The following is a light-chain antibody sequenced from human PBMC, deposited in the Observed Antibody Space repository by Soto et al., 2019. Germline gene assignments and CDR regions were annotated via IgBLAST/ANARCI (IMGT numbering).Light chain of an antibody. V-gene: IGLV2-14*01. Sequence: QSVLTQPASGSGAPGQSFTISCTGTSSDVGGYNYVSWYQQHPGKAPKLMIYDVSNRPSGVSNRFSGSKSGNTASLTISGLQAEDEADYYCSSYTSSSTVFGTGT. CDR3: SSYTSSSTV. J-gene: IGLJ1*01. CDR2: DVS. CDR1: SSDVGGYNY.